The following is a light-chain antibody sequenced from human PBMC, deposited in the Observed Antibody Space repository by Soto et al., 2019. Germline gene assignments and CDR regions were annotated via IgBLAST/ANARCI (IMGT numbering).Light chain of an antibody. CDR3: QQRSNWPPLT. J-gene: IGKJ4*01. V-gene: IGKV3-11*01. CDR2: DAS. CDR1: QSVSSY. Sequence: IVLTQSPATLSLSPGERATLSCRASQSVSSYLAWYQQKPGQAPRLLIYDASNMATGIPARFSGSGSGTDFTLTISSLEPEYFAVYYCQQRSNWPPLTFGGGTKVEIK.